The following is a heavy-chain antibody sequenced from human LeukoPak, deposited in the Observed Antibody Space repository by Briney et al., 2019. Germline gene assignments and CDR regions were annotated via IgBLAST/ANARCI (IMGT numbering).Heavy chain of an antibody. J-gene: IGHJ4*02. CDR3: AAHPTYYYDSSGYPPGG. Sequence: GGSLRLSCAASGFTFSSYSMNWVRQAPGKGLEWVSSISSSSSYIYYADSVKGRFTISRDNAKNSLYLQMNSLRAEDTAVYYCAAHPTYYYDSSGYPPGGWGQGTLVTVSS. CDR1: GFTFSSYS. D-gene: IGHD3-22*01. V-gene: IGHV3-21*01. CDR2: ISSSSSYI.